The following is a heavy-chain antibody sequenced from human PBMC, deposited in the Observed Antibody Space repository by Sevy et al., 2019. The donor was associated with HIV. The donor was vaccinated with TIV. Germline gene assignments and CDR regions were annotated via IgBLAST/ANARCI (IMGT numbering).Heavy chain of an antibody. CDR2: ISYDGSNG. J-gene: IGHJ4*02. V-gene: IGHV3-30*18. CDR3: AKERGAWELTMRYFDY. Sequence: GGCLSLSCAASGFTFSDYGMHWVRQAPGKGLEWVVVISYDGSNGYYADSVKGRFTISRDNPKNTLYLQMNSLRPEDTAVYYCAKERGAWELTMRYFDYWGQGTLVTVSS. D-gene: IGHD3-22*01. CDR1: GFTFSDYG.